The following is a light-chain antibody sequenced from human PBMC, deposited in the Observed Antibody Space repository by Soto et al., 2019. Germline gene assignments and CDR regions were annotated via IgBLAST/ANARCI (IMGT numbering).Light chain of an antibody. CDR3: QQYNNWPPWT. V-gene: IGKV3-15*01. CDR1: QSISSD. J-gene: IGKJ1*01. Sequence: EVVMTQSPATLSVSPGERATLSCRASQSISSDLAGYQQKPGQAPRLLIYGASTRASDIPARFSGSGSGTEFTLTISSLQSEDFAVYYCQQYNNWPPWTFGQGTKVEFK. CDR2: GAS.